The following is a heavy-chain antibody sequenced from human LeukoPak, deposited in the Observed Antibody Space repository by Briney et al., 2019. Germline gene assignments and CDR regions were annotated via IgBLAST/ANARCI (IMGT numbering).Heavy chain of an antibody. J-gene: IGHJ4*02. CDR1: GYTFTGYY. V-gene: IGHV1-2*02. D-gene: IGHD3-10*01. CDR2: INPNSGGT. CDR3: ARGDELLWFGEFGQV. Sequence: GASVKVSCKASGYTFTGYYMHWVRQAPGQGLEWMGWINPNSGGTNYAQKFQGRVTMTRDTSISTAYMELSRLRSDDTAVYYCARGDELLWFGEFGQVWGQGTLVTVSS.